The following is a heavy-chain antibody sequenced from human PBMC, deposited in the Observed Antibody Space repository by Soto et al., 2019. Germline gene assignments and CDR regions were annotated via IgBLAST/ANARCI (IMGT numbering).Heavy chain of an antibody. CDR1: GYTFTSYG. J-gene: IGHJ5*02. D-gene: IGHD3-22*01. CDR3: ARDPYYYDSSGYYH. Sequence: ASVKVSCKASGYTFTSYGISWVRQAPGQGLEWMGWISAYNGNTNYAQKLQGRVTMTTDTSTSTAYMELSSLRSEDTAVHYCARDPYYYDSSGYYHWGQGTLVTVSS. CDR2: ISAYNGNT. V-gene: IGHV1-18*01.